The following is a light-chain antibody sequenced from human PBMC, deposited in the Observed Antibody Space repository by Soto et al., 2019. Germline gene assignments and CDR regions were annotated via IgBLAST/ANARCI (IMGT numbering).Light chain of an antibody. Sequence: QSVLTQPASVSGSPGQSITISCTGTSSDVCAYDYVSWYQQHPDKAPKLMIYEVSNRPSGVSNRFSGSKSVNTATLTISGLQADDEADYYCTSSKLSSTRVFGSGPKVRVL. V-gene: IGLV2-14*03. CDR1: SSDVCAYDY. CDR2: EVS. CDR3: TSSKLSSTRV. J-gene: IGLJ1*01.